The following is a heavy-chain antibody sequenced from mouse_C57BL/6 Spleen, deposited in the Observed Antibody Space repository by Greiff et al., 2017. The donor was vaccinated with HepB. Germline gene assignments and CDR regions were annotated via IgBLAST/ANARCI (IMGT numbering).Heavy chain of an antibody. D-gene: IGHD1-1*01. CDR1: GFTFSSYA. V-gene: IGHV5-9-1*02. CDR2: ISSGGDYI. CDR3: TRDGTTTVVASYYFDY. J-gene: IGHJ2*01. Sequence: EVKLVESGEGLVKPGGSLKLSCAASGFTFSSYAMSWVRQTPEKRLEWVAYISSGGDYIYYADTVKGRFTISRDNARNTLYLQMSSLKSEDTAMYYCTRDGTTTVVASYYFDYWGQGTTLTVSS.